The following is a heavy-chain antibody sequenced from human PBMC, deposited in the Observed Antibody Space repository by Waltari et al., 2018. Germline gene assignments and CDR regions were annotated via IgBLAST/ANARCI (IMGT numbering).Heavy chain of an antibody. Sequence: EVQLAESGGAVGRPGGCLSRLCVTSRFKVDGCRMGWVRRVPGKGLGWVSGITWNGGIISYSDSVKGRFTITRDNDKKSLSLQMTSLRVEDTALYYCARYLNWGLPRFDNWGQGTQVTVSS. V-gene: IGHV3-20*04. CDR3: ARYLNWGLPRFDN. J-gene: IGHJ4*02. CDR2: ITWNGGII. D-gene: IGHD3-16*01. CDR1: RFKVDGCR.